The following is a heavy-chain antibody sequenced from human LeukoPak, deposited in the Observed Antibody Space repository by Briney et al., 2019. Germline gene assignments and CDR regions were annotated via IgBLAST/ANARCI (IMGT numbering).Heavy chain of an antibody. D-gene: IGHD2-15*01. J-gene: IGHJ6*02. CDR1: GGSISSYY. CDR3: ARSLAATGLYYYYGMDV. V-gene: IGHV4-59*12. Sequence: TSETLSLTCTVSGGSISSYYWSWIRLPPGKGLEWIGFIYYSGSTNYNPSPKSRVTISVDTSKNQFSLKLSSVTAADTAVYYCARSLAATGLYYYYGMDVWGQGTTVTVSS. CDR2: IYYSGST.